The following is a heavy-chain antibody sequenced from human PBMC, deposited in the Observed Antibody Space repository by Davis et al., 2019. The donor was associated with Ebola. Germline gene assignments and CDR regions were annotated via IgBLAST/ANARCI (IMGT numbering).Heavy chain of an antibody. J-gene: IGHJ4*02. CDR2: ISSSSSYI. CDR1: GFTFSSYS. Sequence: PGGSLRLSCAASGFTFSSYSMDWVRQAPGKGLEWVSSISSSSSYIYYADSVKGRLTISRDNSKNTVYLQLNSLRAEDTAVYYCAKELGGSGWYTVDYWGQGTLVTVSS. CDR3: AKELGGSGWYTVDY. V-gene: IGHV3-21*04. D-gene: IGHD6-19*01.